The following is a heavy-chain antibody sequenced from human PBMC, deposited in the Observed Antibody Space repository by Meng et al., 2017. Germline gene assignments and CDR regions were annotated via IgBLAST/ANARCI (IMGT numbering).Heavy chain of an antibody. CDR3: ARNKGWDCSSTSCERLYYDYYYGMDV. J-gene: IGHJ6*02. Sequence: ASVKVSCKASGYTFTSYGISWLRQAPGQGLEWMGWISAYNGNTNYAQKLQSRVTMTTDTSPSTAYMELRSLRSDDTAVYYCARNKGWDCSSTSCERLYYDYYYGMDVWGQGTTVTVSS. D-gene: IGHD2-2*01. V-gene: IGHV1-18*01. CDR1: GYTFTSYG. CDR2: ISAYNGNT.